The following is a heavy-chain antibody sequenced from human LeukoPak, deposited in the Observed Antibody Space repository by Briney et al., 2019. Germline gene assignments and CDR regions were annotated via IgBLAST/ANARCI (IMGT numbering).Heavy chain of an antibody. CDR2: ISGSGGST. J-gene: IGHJ3*02. V-gene: IGHV3-23*01. CDR3: AKAYHPSDYYDSSGYSPTDAFDI. Sequence: GGSLRLSCAASGFTFSSYAMSWVRQAPGKGLEWVSAISGSGGSTYYADSAKGRFTISRDNSKNTLYLQMNSLRAEDTAVYYCAKAYHPSDYYDSSGYSPTDAFDIWGQGTMVTVSS. CDR1: GFTFSSYA. D-gene: IGHD3-22*01.